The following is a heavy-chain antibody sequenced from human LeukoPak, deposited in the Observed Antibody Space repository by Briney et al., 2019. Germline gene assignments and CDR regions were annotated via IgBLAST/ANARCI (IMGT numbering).Heavy chain of an antibody. V-gene: IGHV4-38-2*01. J-gene: IGHJ4*02. CDR2: ITHSGNT. Sequence: SETLSLTCAVSGFSISSTYYGAWIRQTPGKGLEWIATITHSGNTYYISSLESRLTISLDTSKGHLSLRLTSVTAADTAVYYCARINAPVATFDYWGLGTLVAVSS. CDR3: ARINAPVATFDY. D-gene: IGHD2-21*01. CDR1: GFSISSTYY.